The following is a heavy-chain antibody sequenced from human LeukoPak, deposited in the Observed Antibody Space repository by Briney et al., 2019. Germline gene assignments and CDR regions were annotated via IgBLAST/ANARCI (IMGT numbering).Heavy chain of an antibody. CDR2: INSDGSST. D-gene: IGHD1-1*01. J-gene: IGHJ4*02. CDR3: AREVQRPNFFDY. Sequence: GGSLRLSCAASGFTFSSYWMHWVRQAPGKGLVWVSRINSDGSSTSYADSVKGRFTISRDNAKNTLYLQMNSLRAEDTAVFYCAREVQRPNFFDYWGQGTLVTVSS. V-gene: IGHV3-74*01. CDR1: GFTFSSYW.